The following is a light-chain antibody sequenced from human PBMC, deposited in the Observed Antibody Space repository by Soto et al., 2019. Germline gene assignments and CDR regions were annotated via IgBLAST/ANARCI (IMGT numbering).Light chain of an antibody. CDR3: QQYGSSPGYT. V-gene: IGKV3-20*01. J-gene: IGKJ2*01. CDR2: GAS. CDR1: QSVSSSY. Sequence: EIVLTQSPGTLSLSPGERATLSCRASQSVSSSYLAWYQQKPGQAPRLLIYGASGRATGIPDRFSGSGSGTDFTLTISILEPEDFAVYYCQQYGSSPGYTFGQGTKLEIK.